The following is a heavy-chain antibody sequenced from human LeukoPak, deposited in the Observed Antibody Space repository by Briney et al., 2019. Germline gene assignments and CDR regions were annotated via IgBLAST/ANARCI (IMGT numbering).Heavy chain of an antibody. J-gene: IGHJ6*02. CDR1: GGTFSSYA. D-gene: IGHD3-9*01. V-gene: IGHV1-18*01. CDR2: ISAYNGNT. CDR3: ARDLGYDILTGSYYYYYYGMDV. Sequence: ASVKVSCKASGGTFSSYAISWVRQAPGQGLEWMGGISAYNGNTNYAQKLQGRVTMTTDTSTSTAYMELRSLRSDDTAVYYCARDLGYDILTGSYYYYYYGMDVWGQGTTVTVSS.